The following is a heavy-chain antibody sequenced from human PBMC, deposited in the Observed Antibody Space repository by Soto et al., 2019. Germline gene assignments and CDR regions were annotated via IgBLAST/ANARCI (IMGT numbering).Heavy chain of an antibody. CDR1: GGSISSSSYY. CDR3: ARHRKDELLGFGDLLPRHNYYSGMEV. CDR2: IYYSGST. J-gene: IGHJ6*02. Sequence: SETLSLTCTVSGGSISSSSYYWGWIRQPPGKGLEWIGSIYYSGSTYYNPSLKSRVTISVDTSKNQFSLKLSSVTAADTAVYYCARHRKDELLGFGDLLPRHNYYSGMEVGGQGTTVTAS. V-gene: IGHV4-39*01. D-gene: IGHD3-10*01.